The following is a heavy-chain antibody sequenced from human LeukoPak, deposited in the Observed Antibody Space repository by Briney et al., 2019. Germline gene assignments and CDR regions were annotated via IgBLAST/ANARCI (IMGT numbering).Heavy chain of an antibody. Sequence: GGSLRLSCAASGFTFSSYAMSWVRQAPGKGLEWVSAISGSGGSTYYADSVKGRFTISRDNSKNTLYLQMNSLRAEDTAVYYCTTHAGTYDYVWGSYRYVGYWGQGTLVTVSS. CDR1: GFTFSSYA. J-gene: IGHJ4*02. CDR2: ISGSGGST. V-gene: IGHV3-23*01. CDR3: TTHAGTYDYVWGSYRYVGY. D-gene: IGHD3-16*02.